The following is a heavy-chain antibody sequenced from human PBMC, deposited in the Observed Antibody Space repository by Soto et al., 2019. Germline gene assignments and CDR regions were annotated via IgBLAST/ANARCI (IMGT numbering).Heavy chain of an antibody. CDR3: ARLSGTTGLFDY. CDR2: IYYSGST. J-gene: IGHJ4*02. CDR1: GGSISSSSYY. Sequence: SETLSLTCTVSGGSISSSSYYWGWIRQPPGKGLEWIGSIYYSGSTYYNPSLKSRVTISVDTSKNQFSLKLSSVTAADTAVYYCARLSGTTGLFDYWGQGTLVTVSS. V-gene: IGHV4-39*01. D-gene: IGHD1-1*01.